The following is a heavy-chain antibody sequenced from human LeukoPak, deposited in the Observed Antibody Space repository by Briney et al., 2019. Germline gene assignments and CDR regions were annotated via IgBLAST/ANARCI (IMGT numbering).Heavy chain of an antibody. D-gene: IGHD3-22*01. CDR1: GYTFTSYG. CDR3: ARNGYDSSGYVVWYDY. CDR2: ISAYNGNT. V-gene: IGHV1-18*01. Sequence: WASVKVSCKASGYTFTSYGISWVRQAPGQGLAWMGWISAYNGNTNYAQKLQGRVTMTRDTSISTAYMELSRLRSDDTAVYYCARNGYDSSGYVVWYDYWGQGTLVTVSS. J-gene: IGHJ4*02.